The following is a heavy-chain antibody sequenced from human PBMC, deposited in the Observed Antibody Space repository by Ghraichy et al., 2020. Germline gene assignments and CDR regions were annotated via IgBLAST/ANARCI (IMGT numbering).Heavy chain of an antibody. J-gene: IGHJ2*01. D-gene: IGHD6-19*01. CDR3: AKVRLAVAGTSWYFDL. CDR1: GFTFSSYG. CDR2: ISYDGSNK. Sequence: GGSLRLSCAASGFTFSSYGMHWVRQAPGKGLEWVAVISYDGSNKYYADSVKGRFTISRDNSKNTLYLQMNSLRAEDTAVYYCAKVRLAVAGTSWYFDLWGRGTLVTVSS. V-gene: IGHV3-30*18.